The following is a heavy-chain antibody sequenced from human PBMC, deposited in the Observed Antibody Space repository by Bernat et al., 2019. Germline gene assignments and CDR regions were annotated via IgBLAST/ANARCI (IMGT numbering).Heavy chain of an antibody. V-gene: IGHV3-21*04. CDR3: ARDEPGYSYGPFDY. J-gene: IGHJ4*02. CDR1: GFTFSSYS. Sequence: EVQLVESGGGLVKPGGSLRLSCAASGFTFSSYSMNWVRQAPGKGLEWVSSISSSGGKMYYADSVKGRFTISRDNAKNSLYLQMNSLRAEDTAVYYCARDEPGYSYGPFDYWGQGTLVTVSS. D-gene: IGHD5-18*01. CDR2: ISSSGGKM.